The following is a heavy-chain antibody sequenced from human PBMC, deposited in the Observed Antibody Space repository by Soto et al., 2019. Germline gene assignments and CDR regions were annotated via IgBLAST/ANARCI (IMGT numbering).Heavy chain of an antibody. CDR2: IIPIFGTA. J-gene: IGHJ4*02. V-gene: IGHV1-69*01. D-gene: IGHD3-22*01. Sequence: VSCKASGGTFSSYAISWVRQAPGQGLGWMGGIIPIFGTANYAQKFQGRVTITADESTSTAYMELSSLRSEDTAVYYCASGTTYYYDSSGYYAPFDYWGQGTLVTVSS. CDR1: GGTFSSYA. CDR3: ASGTTYYYDSSGYYAPFDY.